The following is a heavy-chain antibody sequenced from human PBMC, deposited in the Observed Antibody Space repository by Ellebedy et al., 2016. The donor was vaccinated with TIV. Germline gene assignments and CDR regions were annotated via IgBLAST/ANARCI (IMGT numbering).Heavy chain of an antibody. CDR2: IYYSGRT. CDR3: ARDADCSGGSCAFDY. D-gene: IGHD2-15*01. Sequence: MPGGSLRLSCTVSGDSISSSTYYWGWIRQPPGKGLEWIGSIYYSGRTYYNPSLKSRVTMSVDTSKNQFSLKLSSVTAADTAVYHCARDADCSGGSCAFDYWGQGTLVTVSS. CDR1: GDSISSSTYY. J-gene: IGHJ4*02. V-gene: IGHV4-39*07.